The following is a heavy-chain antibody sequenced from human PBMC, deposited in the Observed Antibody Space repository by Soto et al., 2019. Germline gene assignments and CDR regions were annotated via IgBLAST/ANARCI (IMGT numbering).Heavy chain of an antibody. D-gene: IGHD3-10*01. J-gene: IGHJ4*02. CDR2: ITSKRYGGTT. CDR1: GFTFDHFA. V-gene: IGHV3-49*03. Sequence: EVQLVESGGGLAQPGRSLRLSCTSSGFTFDHFAMTWFRQAPGKGLEWVGFITSKRYGGTTEYAASVKGRFTISRDDSKSIAYLQMDSLKTEDTAVYYCTRGPPNNYGSGTYPFDYWGQGALGTVSS. CDR3: TRGPPNNYGSGTYPFDY.